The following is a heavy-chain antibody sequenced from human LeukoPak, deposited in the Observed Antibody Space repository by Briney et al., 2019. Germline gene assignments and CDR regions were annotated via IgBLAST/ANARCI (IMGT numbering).Heavy chain of an antibody. Sequence: SETLSLTCTVSGGSISSSSYYWGWIRRPPGKGLEWIGSIYYSGSTYYNPSLKSRVTISVDTSKNQFSLKLSSVTAADTAVYYCARDVSVVVVAATPVNWFDPWGQGTLVTVSS. CDR2: IYYSGST. J-gene: IGHJ5*02. CDR3: ARDVSVVVVAATPVNWFDP. CDR1: GGSISSSSYY. D-gene: IGHD2-15*01. V-gene: IGHV4-39*07.